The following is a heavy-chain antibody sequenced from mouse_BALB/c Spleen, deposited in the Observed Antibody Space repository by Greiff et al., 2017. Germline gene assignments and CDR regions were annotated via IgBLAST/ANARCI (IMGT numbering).Heavy chain of an antibody. CDR3: ARPAYYGNWFAY. D-gene: IGHD2-10*01. CDR1: GFDFSRYW. J-gene: IGHJ3*01. V-gene: IGHV4-1*02. CDR2: INPDSSTI. Sequence: DVKLQESGGGLVQPGGSLKLSCAASGFDFSRYWMSWVRQAPGKGLEWIGEINPDSSTINYTPSLKDKFIISRDNAKNTLYLQMSKVRSEDTALYYCARPAYYGNWFAYWGQGTLVTVSA.